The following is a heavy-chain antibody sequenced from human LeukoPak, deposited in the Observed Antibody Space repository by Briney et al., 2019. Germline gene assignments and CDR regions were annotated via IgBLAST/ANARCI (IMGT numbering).Heavy chain of an antibody. CDR2: ISGSGGST. CDR1: GFTFSSYA. D-gene: IGHD1-26*01. CDR3: AKDYNAVGATGFDY. Sequence: PGGSLRLSCAASGFTFSSYAMSWVRQAPGKGLEWVSAISGSGGSTYYADSVKGRFTISRDNSKSTLYLQMNSLRAEDTAVYYCAKDYNAVGATGFDYWGQGTLVTVSS. J-gene: IGHJ4*02. V-gene: IGHV3-23*01.